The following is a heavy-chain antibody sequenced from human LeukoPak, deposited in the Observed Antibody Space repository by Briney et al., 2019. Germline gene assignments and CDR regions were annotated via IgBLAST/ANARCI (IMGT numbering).Heavy chain of an antibody. V-gene: IGHV1-2*02. D-gene: IGHD3-9*01. Sequence: GASVKVSCKASGYTFTGYYMHWVRQAPGQGLEWMGWINPNSGGTNYAQKFQGRVTMTRDTSISTAYMELRRLRSDDTAVYYCARGGLLRYFDCLFADWFDPWGQGTLVTVSS. J-gene: IGHJ5*02. CDR3: ARGGLLRYFDCLFADWFDP. CDR1: GYTFTGYY. CDR2: INPNSGGT.